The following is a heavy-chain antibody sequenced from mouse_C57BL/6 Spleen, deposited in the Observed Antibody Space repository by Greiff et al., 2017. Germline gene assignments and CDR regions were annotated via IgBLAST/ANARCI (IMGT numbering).Heavy chain of an antibody. V-gene: IGHV1-64*01. J-gene: IGHJ2*01. Sequence: QVQLQQPGAELVKPGASVKLSCKASGYTFTSYWMHWVKQRPGQGLEWIGMIHPNSGSTNYNEKFKSKATMTVEKSSSTAYMQLISLTSKDSAVYYCARPRNYGESFDYWGQGTTLTVSS. CDR3: ARPRNYGESFDY. CDR1: GYTFTSYW. D-gene: IGHD1-1*01. CDR2: IHPNSGST.